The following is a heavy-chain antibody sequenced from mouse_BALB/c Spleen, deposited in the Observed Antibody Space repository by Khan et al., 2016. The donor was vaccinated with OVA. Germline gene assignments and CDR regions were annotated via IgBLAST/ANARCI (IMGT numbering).Heavy chain of an antibody. CDR3: ARAYYGNDSYAMDY. J-gene: IGHJ4*01. CDR1: GFTFSSYG. Sequence: EVELVESGGDLVKPGGSLKVSCAASGFTFSSYGMSWVRQTPDKRLEWVATISSGGRYTYFPDSVKGRFTISRDNAKNTLYLQMSSLKSEDTAMYYCARAYYGNDSYAMDYWGQGTSVTVSS. V-gene: IGHV5-6*01. D-gene: IGHD2-10*01. CDR2: ISSGGRYT.